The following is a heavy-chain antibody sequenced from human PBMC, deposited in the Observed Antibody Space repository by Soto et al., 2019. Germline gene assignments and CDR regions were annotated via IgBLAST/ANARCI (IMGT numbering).Heavy chain of an antibody. Sequence: ASVKVSCKASGGTFSSYAISWVRQAPGQGLEWMGGIIPIFGTANYAQKFQGRVTITADESTSTAYMELSSLRSEDTAVYYCAREDNGSGNFYYYYGMDVWGQGTTVTVSS. D-gene: IGHD3-10*01. CDR1: GGTFSSYA. CDR3: AREDNGSGNFYYYYGMDV. CDR2: IIPIFGTA. J-gene: IGHJ6*02. V-gene: IGHV1-69*13.